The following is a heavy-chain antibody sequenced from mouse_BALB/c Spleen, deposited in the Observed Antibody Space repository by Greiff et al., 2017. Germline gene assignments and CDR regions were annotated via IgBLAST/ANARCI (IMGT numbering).Heavy chain of an antibody. D-gene: IGHD1-1*01. V-gene: IGHV5-17*02. CDR1: GFTFSSFG. CDR2: ISSGSSTI. Sequence: EVKLVESGGGLVQPGGSRKLSCAASGFTFSSFGMHWVRQAPEKGLEWVAYISSGSSTIYYADTVKGRFTISRDNPKNTLFLQMTSLRSEDTAMYYCAREYYGSSFAYWGQGTLVTVSA. J-gene: IGHJ3*01. CDR3: AREYYGSSFAY.